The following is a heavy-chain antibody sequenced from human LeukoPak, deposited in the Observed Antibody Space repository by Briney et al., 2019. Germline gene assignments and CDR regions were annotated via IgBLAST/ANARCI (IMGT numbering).Heavy chain of an antibody. CDR2: ISYDGSNK. D-gene: IGHD6-19*01. CDR1: GFTFSSYA. J-gene: IGHJ4*02. V-gene: IGHV3-30-3*01. CDR3: ARDPPFEGAVAYYFDY. Sequence: PGGSLRLSCAASGFTFSSYAMHWVRQAPGKGLEWVAVISYDGSNKYYADSVKGRFTISRDNSKNTLYLQMNSLRAEDTAVYYCARDPPFEGAVAYYFDYWGQGTLVTVSS.